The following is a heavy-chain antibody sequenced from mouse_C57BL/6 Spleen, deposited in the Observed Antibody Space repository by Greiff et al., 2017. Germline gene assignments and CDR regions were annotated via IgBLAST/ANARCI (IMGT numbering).Heavy chain of an antibody. CDR1: GFTFSDYG. J-gene: IGHJ4*01. CDR3: ARRYYGSSYAMDY. V-gene: IGHV5-17*01. Sequence: EVHLVESGGGLVKPGGSLQLSCAASGFTFSDYGMHWVRQAPEKGLEWVAYISSGSSTIYYADTVKGRFTISRDNAKNTLFLQMTSLRSEDTAMYYCARRYYGSSYAMDYWGQGTSVTVSS. CDR2: ISSGSSTI. D-gene: IGHD1-1*01.